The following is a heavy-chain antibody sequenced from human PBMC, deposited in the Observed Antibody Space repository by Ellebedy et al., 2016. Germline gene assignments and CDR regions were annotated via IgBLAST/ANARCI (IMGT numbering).Heavy chain of an antibody. J-gene: IGHJ6*02. CDR1: GFTFSTCF. CDR3: AAPGFYNSGWYRA. CDR2: ISGSSDTT. Sequence: GGSLRLSXAASGFTFSTCFMSWVRQAPGKGLEWVSTISGSSDTTYYADSVKGRFTISRDNSKNTLFLQMNSLRAEDTAVYYCAAPGFYNSGWYRAWGQGTTVTVSS. D-gene: IGHD6-19*01. V-gene: IGHV3-23*01.